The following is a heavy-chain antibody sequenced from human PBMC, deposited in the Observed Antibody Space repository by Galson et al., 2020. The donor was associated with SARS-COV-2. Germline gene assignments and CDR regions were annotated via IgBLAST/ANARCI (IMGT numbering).Heavy chain of an antibody. CDR3: ARGLFIAAAGSFDY. CDR1: GFTVSSNY. V-gene: IGHV3-53*01. J-gene: IGHJ4*02. D-gene: IGHD6-13*01. CDR2: IYSGGST. Sequence: QLGESLKISCAASGFTVSSNYMSWVRQAPGTGLEWVSVIYSGGSTYYADSVKGRFTISRDNSKNTLYLQMNSLRAEDTAVYYCARGLFIAAAGSFDYWGQGTLVTVSS.